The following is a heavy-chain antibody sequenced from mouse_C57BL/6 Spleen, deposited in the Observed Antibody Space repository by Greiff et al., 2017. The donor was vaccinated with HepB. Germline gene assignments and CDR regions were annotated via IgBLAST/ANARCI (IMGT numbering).Heavy chain of an antibody. J-gene: IGHJ2*01. Sequence: EVQGVESGEGLVKPGGSLKLSCAASGFTFSSYAMSWVRQTPEKRLEWVAYISSGGDYIYYADTVKGRFTISRDNARNTLYLQMSSLKSEDTAMYNCTRDYYGSSSYFDYWGQGTTLTVSS. CDR1: GFTFSSYA. D-gene: IGHD1-1*01. V-gene: IGHV5-9-1*02. CDR2: ISSGGDYI. CDR3: TRDYYGSSSYFDY.